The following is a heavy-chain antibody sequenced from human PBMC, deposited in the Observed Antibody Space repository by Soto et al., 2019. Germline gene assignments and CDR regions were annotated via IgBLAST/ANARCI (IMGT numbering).Heavy chain of an antibody. J-gene: IGHJ6*03. CDR1: GYTFTSYD. CDR2: MNPNSGNT. Sequence: QVQLVQSWAEVKKPGASVKVSCKASGYTFTSYDINWVLQATGQGLEWSGWMNPNSGNTGYAQKFQGSVTITRNTSISTAYMALSSLRSEYTAVYYCARGRSAGTRPSRYYYYLDVWGKGPTLTVSS. CDR3: ARGRSAGTRPSRYYYYLDV. V-gene: IGHV1-8*01. D-gene: IGHD1-1*01.